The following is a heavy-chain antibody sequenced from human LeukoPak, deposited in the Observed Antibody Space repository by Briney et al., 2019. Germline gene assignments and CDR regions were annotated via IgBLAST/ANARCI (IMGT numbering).Heavy chain of an antibody. J-gene: IGHJ4*02. CDR3: ARGARLWFGELSAFGY. Sequence: PGGSLSLSCAASGFTFSSYWMSWVRQAPGKGLEWVANIKQDGSEKYYVDSVKGRFTISRDNAKNSLYLQMNSLRAEDTAVYYCARGARLWFGELSAFGYWGQGTLVTVSS. CDR2: IKQDGSEK. D-gene: IGHD3-10*01. V-gene: IGHV3-7*01. CDR1: GFTFSSYW.